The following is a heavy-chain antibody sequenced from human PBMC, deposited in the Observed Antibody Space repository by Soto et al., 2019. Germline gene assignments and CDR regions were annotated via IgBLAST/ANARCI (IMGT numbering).Heavy chain of an antibody. J-gene: IGHJ6*02. Sequence: QVQLQQWGAGLLKPSETLSLTCAVYGRSLSGYYWSWIRQSPGKGLEWIGAINHSGSTNYNPSLKSXXTXSXATSKNQFSLRLTSVTAADTAVYYCTRGPRITRMDVWGQGTTVTVSS. CDR1: GRSLSGYY. V-gene: IGHV4-34*01. CDR2: INHSGST. D-gene: IGHD3-3*01. CDR3: TRGPRITRMDV.